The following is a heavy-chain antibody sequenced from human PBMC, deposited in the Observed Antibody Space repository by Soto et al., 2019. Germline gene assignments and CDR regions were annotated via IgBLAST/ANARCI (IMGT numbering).Heavy chain of an antibody. Sequence: SETLSLTCTVSGGSISSGDHCWSWIRQPPGKGLEWIGYIYYSGSTYYNPSLKSRVTISLDTSKNQFSLKLNSVTAADTAVYYCARETYYDSSGYNAFDIWGQGTMVTVSS. D-gene: IGHD3-22*01. J-gene: IGHJ3*02. V-gene: IGHV4-30-4*01. CDR2: IYYSGST. CDR3: ARETYYDSSGYNAFDI. CDR1: GGSISSGDHC.